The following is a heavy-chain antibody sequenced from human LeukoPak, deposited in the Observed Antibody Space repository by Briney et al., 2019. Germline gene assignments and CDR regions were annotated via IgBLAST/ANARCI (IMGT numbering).Heavy chain of an antibody. D-gene: IGHD5/OR15-5a*01. Sequence: PGGSLRLSCAASGFTFSSYEMNWVRQAPGKGLEWVSYISSSGSTIYYADSVKGRFTISRDNAKNSLYLQMNSLRAEDTAVYYCAKGGLSRAGLDFWGQGTLVTVSS. J-gene: IGHJ4*02. V-gene: IGHV3-48*03. CDR1: GFTFSSYE. CDR3: AKGGLSRAGLDF. CDR2: ISSSGSTI.